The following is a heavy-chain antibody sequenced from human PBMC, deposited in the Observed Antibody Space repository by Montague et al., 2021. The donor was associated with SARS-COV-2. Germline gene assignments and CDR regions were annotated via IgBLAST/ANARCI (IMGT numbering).Heavy chain of an antibody. CDR1: GGSFSGHY. J-gene: IGHJ6*03. D-gene: IGHD3-22*01. V-gene: IGHV4-34*01. Sequence: SETLSLTCAVYGGSFSGHYWSWIRQPPGKGLEWIGEINNSGSTNYNPSLKSRVTISVDTPKNHFSLKLHSVTAAYTAVYYCARARIEVSMIVVVLTGASYYIDVWGKGTTVTVSS. CDR2: INNSGST. CDR3: ARARIEVSMIVVVLTGASYYIDV.